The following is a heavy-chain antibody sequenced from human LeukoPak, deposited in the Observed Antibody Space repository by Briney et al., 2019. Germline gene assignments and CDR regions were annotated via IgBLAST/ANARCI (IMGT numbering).Heavy chain of an antibody. CDR2: IYYSGNT. CDR1: GGSISSGGYY. D-gene: IGHD5-18*01. CDR3: ARTGPPRLWSTEGFDY. Sequence: PSETLSLTCTVSGGSISSGGYYWSWIRQHPGKGLEWIGYIYYSGNTYYNPSLKSRVTISVDTSKNQFSLKLSSVTAADTAVYYCARTGPPRLWSTEGFDYWGQGTLVTVSS. J-gene: IGHJ4*02. V-gene: IGHV4-31*03.